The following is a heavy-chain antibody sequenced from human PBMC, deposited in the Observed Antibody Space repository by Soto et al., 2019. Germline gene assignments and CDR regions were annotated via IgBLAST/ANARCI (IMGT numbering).Heavy chain of an antibody. V-gene: IGHV4-59*08. CDR2: IYYSGST. D-gene: IGHD5-18*01. Sequence: SETLSLTCTVSGGSISSYYWSWIRQPPGKGLEWIGYIYYSGSTNYNPSLKSRVTISVDTSKNQFSLKLSSVTAADTAVYYCARIGYSYGPYYFDYWGQGTLVTVSS. CDR3: ARIGYSYGPYYFDY. J-gene: IGHJ4*02. CDR1: GGSISSYY.